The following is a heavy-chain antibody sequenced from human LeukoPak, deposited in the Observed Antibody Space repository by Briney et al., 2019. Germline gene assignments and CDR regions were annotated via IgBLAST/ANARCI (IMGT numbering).Heavy chain of an antibody. Sequence: PGGSLRLSCAASGFTFSDYYMSWIRQAPGKGLEWVSYISSSGSTIYYADSVKGRFTISRDNAKNSLYLQMNSLRAEDTAVYYCARDHTTGTTFDYYGMDVWGQGTTVTVSS. D-gene: IGHD1-1*01. J-gene: IGHJ6*02. CDR2: ISSSGSTI. V-gene: IGHV3-11*04. CDR3: ARDHTTGTTFDYYGMDV. CDR1: GFTFSDYY.